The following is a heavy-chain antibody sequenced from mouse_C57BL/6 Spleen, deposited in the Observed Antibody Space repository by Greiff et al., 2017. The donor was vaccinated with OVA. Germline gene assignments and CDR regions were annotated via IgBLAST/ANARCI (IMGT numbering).Heavy chain of an antibody. D-gene: IGHD3-1*01. V-gene: IGHV1-18*01. Sequence: VQLQQSGPELVKPGASVKIPCKASGYTFTDYNMDWVKQSHGKSLEWIGDINPNNGGTIYNQKFKGKATLTVDKSSSTAYMELRSLTSEDTAVYYCARSDAQEYYFDYWGQGTTLTVSS. CDR2: INPNNGGT. J-gene: IGHJ2*01. CDR1: GYTFTDYN. CDR3: ARSDAQEYYFDY.